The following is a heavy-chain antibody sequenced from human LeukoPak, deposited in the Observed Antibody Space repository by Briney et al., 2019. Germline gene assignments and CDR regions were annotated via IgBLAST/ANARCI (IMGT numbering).Heavy chain of an antibody. CDR1: GFSFSNYA. J-gene: IGHJ4*02. CDR2: ISGGGGST. CDR3: ARVLDGEVIFGY. V-gene: IGHV3-23*01. Sequence: GGSLRLSCAASGFSFSNYAMTWVRQAPGKGLEWVSGISGGGGSTYYADFVKGRFTISRDNAKNSLYLQMNSLRAEDTAVYYCARVLDGEVIFGYWGQGTLVTVSS. D-gene: IGHD2-21*01.